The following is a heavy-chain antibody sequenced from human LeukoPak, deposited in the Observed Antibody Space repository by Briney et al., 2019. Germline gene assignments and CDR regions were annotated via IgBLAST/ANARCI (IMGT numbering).Heavy chain of an antibody. V-gene: IGHV4-39*07. J-gene: IGHJ4*02. CDR2: IYYSGNT. D-gene: IGHD4-17*01. Sequence: SETLSLTCTVSGGSVSSSTYYWGWIRLPPGKGLEWIGGIYYSGNTYYNPSLKSRVTISVDTSKNQFSLRLSSVTAADTAVYYCARATRYGDYFDYWGQGTLVTVSS. CDR1: GGSVSSSTYY. CDR3: ARATRYGDYFDY.